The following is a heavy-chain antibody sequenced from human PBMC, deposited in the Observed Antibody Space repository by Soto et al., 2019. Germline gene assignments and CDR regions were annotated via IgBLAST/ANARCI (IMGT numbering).Heavy chain of an antibody. CDR2: IYYSGNT. CDR3: ARDYFGSGSYYTKGNWFDP. D-gene: IGHD3-10*01. Sequence: TSETLSLTCTVSGASISSGGHYWSWVRQHPGKGLEWIGYIYYSGNTYYNPSLKSRVLISIDTSKNQFSLRLSSVTAADTAVYYCARDYFGSGSYYTKGNWFDPWGQGALVTVSS. J-gene: IGHJ5*02. V-gene: IGHV4-31*03. CDR1: GASISSGGHY.